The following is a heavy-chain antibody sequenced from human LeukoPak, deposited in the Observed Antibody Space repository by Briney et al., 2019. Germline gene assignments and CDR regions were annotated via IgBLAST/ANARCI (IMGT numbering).Heavy chain of an antibody. D-gene: IGHD2-2*01. CDR1: GFTFSSYT. CDR3: ARSTIGSSNDY. Sequence: PGGSLRLSCAASGFTFSSYTMNWVRQAPGKGLECVAYISSSSSTIYYADSVKGRFTISRDNAKNSLYLQMNSLRAEDTAVYYCARSTIGSSNDYWGQGTLVTVSS. CDR2: ISSSSSTI. V-gene: IGHV3-48*01. J-gene: IGHJ4*02.